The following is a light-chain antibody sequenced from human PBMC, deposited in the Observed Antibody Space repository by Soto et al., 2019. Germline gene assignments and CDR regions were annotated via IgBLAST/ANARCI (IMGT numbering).Light chain of an antibody. J-gene: IGKJ1*01. V-gene: IGKV3-20*01. Sequence: EIVLTQSPGTLSLSPGERATLSCRASQSVSSSYLVWYQQKPGQAPRLLIYSASSRATGIPDRFSGSGSGTDFTLTISRLEPEDFAVYYCQQYGSSPGTFGQGTKVEIK. CDR3: QQYGSSPGT. CDR2: SAS. CDR1: QSVSSSY.